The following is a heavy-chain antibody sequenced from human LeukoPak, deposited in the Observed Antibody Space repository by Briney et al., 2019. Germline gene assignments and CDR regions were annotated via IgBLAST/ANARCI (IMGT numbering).Heavy chain of an antibody. D-gene: IGHD3-22*01. CDR2: ISPSVGGT. CDR3: AREGVSGYRFAFDI. Sequence: GGSLRLACAASALTFRNYGTNWVRQAPRKGMEWDSGISPSVGGTYYADSVKGRFTISRDNAKNSLYLQMNSLRAGDTAVYYCAREGVSGYRFAFDIWGQGTMVTVSS. J-gene: IGHJ3*02. CDR1: ALTFRNYG. V-gene: IGHV3-21*01.